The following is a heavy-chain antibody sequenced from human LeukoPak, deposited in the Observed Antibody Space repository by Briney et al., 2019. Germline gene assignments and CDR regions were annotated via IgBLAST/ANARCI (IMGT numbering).Heavy chain of an antibody. J-gene: IGHJ4*02. Sequence: SETLSLTCTVSGGSISSYYWSWIRQPPGKGLEWIGYIYYSGSTYYNPSLKSRVTISVDTSKNQFSLKLSSVTAADTAVYYCARGTTSFQYYFDYWGQGTLVTVSS. V-gene: IGHV4-59*01. D-gene: IGHD2-2*01. CDR1: GGSISSYY. CDR2: IYYSGST. CDR3: ARGTTSFQYYFDY.